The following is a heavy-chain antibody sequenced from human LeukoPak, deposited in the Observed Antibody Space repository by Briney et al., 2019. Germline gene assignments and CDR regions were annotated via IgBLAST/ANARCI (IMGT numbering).Heavy chain of an antibody. CDR2: IKQDGSEK. CDR3: ADGTTPDY. J-gene: IGHJ4*02. V-gene: IGHV3-7*01. D-gene: IGHD1-7*01. Sequence: PGGSLRLSCVASGFSFSTYWMSWVRQALGRGLEWVASIKQDGSEKYYVDSVKGRFTISRDNAKNSLYLQMNSLRPEDTAVYYCADGTTPDYWGQGTLVTVSS. CDR1: GFSFSTYW.